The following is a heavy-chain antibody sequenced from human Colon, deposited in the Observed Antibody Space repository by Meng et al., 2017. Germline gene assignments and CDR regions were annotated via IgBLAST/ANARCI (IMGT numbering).Heavy chain of an antibody. CDR3: ARDERGGPYYFDY. J-gene: IGHJ4*02. V-gene: IGHV1-3*01. CDR1: GYSFTSYG. Sequence: QVQLVQSGAELKKPGASVKVSCQASGYSFTSYGMHWLRRAPGQRPEWMGWIYPADGNRRYSQKFQDRLTITTDTFARTAYMELNSLRSEDTAVYFCARDERGGPYYFDYWGQGTLVTVSS. CDR2: IYPADGNR.